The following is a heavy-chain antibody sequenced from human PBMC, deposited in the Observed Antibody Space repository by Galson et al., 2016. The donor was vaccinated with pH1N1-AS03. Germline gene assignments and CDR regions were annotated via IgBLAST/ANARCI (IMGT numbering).Heavy chain of an antibody. V-gene: IGHV1-18*01. J-gene: IGHJ4*02. CDR2: ISGYDGHT. D-gene: IGHD3-3*01. CDR3: ARDESGYMY. CDR1: GYTFVNYG. Sequence: SVKVSCKASGYTFVNYGISWVRRAPGQGLEWMGWISGYDGHTGYAQKFQGRVTMTTDTSTNTAYMELRSLTSDDTAVYYCARDESGYMYLGQGTLVTVSS.